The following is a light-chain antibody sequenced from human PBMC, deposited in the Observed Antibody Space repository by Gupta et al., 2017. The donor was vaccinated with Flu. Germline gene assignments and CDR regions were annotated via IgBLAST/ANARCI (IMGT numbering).Light chain of an antibody. J-gene: IGKJ1*01. Sequence: DIPMTQSPSSLSASVGDRVTITCRASQSISSDLNWYQQKPGKAPKLLVFAASSWQGGVPSRYSGSASGTDFTLTISSLEPEDFATDYWQQSYSTRRTFGQGTKVEIK. CDR1: QSISSD. CDR2: AAS. CDR3: QQSYSTRRT. V-gene: IGKV1-39*01.